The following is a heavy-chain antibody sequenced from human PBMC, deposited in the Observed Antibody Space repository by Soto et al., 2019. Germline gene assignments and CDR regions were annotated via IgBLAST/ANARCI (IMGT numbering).Heavy chain of an antibody. D-gene: IGHD2-8*01. CDR2: IILALGTP. V-gene: IGHV1-69*01. J-gene: IGHJ4*02. CDR1: GDSFTNYA. Sequence: QVLLVPSGAEMKQPGSSVSVSCRASGDSFTNYAFTWVRQAPGQGPEWLGGIILALGTPHYSQRCQGRLTITADESSSTVLMELGSLSLDTTAVYYCGRYCTNTKCRGGYYLDLWGQGTLLTVSS. CDR3: GRYCTNTKCRGGYYLDL.